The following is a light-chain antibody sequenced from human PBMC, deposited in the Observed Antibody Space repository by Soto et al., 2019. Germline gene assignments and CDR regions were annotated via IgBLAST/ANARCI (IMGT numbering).Light chain of an antibody. CDR3: HHYGTSATWT. Sequence: EIVLTQSPVTLSLSPGDRATLSCRASQSISSSYLAWYQQKPGQAPRPLIFGASSRASGIPGRFSGSGSGTEFTLTISRLEPEDFAVYCCHHYGTSATWTFGQGTKVEIK. J-gene: IGKJ1*01. CDR1: QSISSSY. V-gene: IGKV3-20*01. CDR2: GAS.